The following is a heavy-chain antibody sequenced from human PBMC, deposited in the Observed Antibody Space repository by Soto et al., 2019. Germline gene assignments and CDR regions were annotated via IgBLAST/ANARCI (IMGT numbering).Heavy chain of an antibody. CDR3: ARGLSGTTAGAFDI. CDR1: GFAFNNYG. V-gene: IGHV3-21*01. Sequence: PGGSLRLSCTVSGFAFNNYGINWVRQAPGKGLEWVSSISKSDYTYYSDSVKGRFTISRDNAKNSLYLQMNSLRAEDTAVYYCARGLSGTTAGAFDIWGQGTMVTVSS. CDR2: ISKSDYT. J-gene: IGHJ3*02. D-gene: IGHD1-7*01.